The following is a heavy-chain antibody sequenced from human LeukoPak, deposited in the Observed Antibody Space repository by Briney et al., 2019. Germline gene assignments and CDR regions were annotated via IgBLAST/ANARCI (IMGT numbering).Heavy chain of an antibody. D-gene: IGHD2-15*01. J-gene: IGHJ4*02. V-gene: IGHV4-59*08. CDR3: ASTYCSGGSCYWALEY. Sequence: SETLSLTCAVSGGSISSYYWSWIRQPPGKGLEWIGYIYYSGNTNYNPSLKSRVTISVDTSKNQFSLKLSSVTAADTAVYYCASTYCSGGSCYWALEYWGQGTLVTVSS. CDR2: IYYSGNT. CDR1: GGSISSYY.